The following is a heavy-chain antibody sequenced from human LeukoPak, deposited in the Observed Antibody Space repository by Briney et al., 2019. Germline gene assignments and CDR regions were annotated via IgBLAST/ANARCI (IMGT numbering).Heavy chain of an antibody. CDR2: IIPILGIA. J-gene: IGHJ4*02. D-gene: IGHD4-17*01. Sequence: SVKVSCTASGGTFSSYAFSWVRQAPGQGLEWMGRIIPILGIANNAQKFQGRVTISADKSTSTAYMELRSLRSEDTAIYYCASGHYGDYGQWSSVNYWGQGTLVTVSS. CDR1: GGTFSSYA. CDR3: ASGHYGDYGQWSSVNY. V-gene: IGHV1-69*04.